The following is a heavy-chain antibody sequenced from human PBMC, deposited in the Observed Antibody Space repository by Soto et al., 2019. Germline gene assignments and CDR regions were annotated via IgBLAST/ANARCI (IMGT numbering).Heavy chain of an antibody. V-gene: IGHV3-11*01. CDR1: GFTFSDYY. J-gene: IGHJ4*02. CDR2: ISSSGSTI. D-gene: IGHD3-22*01. Sequence: GSLRLSCAASGFTFSDYYMSWIRQAPGKGLEWVSYISSSGSTIYYADSVKGRFTISRDNAKNSLYLQMNSLRAEDTAVYYCARDSYYYDSSGPLDYWGQGTLVTVSS. CDR3: ARDSYYYDSSGPLDY.